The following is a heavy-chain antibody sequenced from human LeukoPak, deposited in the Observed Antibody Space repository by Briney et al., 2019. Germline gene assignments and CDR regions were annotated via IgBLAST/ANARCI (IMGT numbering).Heavy chain of an antibody. D-gene: IGHD5-18*01. CDR2: ISGSGGST. V-gene: IGHV3-23*01. CDR1: GFTFSSYA. Sequence: GGSLRLSCAASGFTFSSYAMSWVRQAPGKGLEWVSAISGSGGSTYYADSVKGRFTISRDNSKNTLYLQMNSLRAEDTAVYYCAKVFRYTAMPHGGFDYWGQGTLVTVSS. J-gene: IGHJ4*02. CDR3: AKVFRYTAMPHGGFDY.